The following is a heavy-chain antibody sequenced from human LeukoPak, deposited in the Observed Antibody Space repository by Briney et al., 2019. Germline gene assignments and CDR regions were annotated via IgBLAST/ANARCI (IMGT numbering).Heavy chain of an antibody. CDR2: ISGSGGST. CDR1: GFTFSNFG. V-gene: IGHV3-23*01. CDR3: ARGETSWTLPNDY. Sequence: GGTLRLSCAASGFTFSNFGMSWVRQAPGKGLEWVSVISGSGGSTYYADSVKGRFTISRDNSKNTLYLQMNSLRAEDTAVYYCARGETSWTLPNDYWGQGTLVTVS. D-gene: IGHD2-2*01. J-gene: IGHJ4*02.